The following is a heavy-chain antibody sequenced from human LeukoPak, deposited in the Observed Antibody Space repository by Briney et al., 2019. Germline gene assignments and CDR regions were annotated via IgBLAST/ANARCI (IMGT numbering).Heavy chain of an antibody. CDR2: ISYDGSNK. CDR3: ASPARDPVAGKAFDI. Sequence: GRSLRLSCAASGFTFSSYATHWVRQAPGKGLEWVAVISYDGSNKYYADSAKGRFTISRDNSKNTLYLQMNSLRAEDTAVYYCASPARDPVAGKAFDIWGQGTMVTVSS. D-gene: IGHD6-19*01. CDR1: GFTFSSYA. J-gene: IGHJ3*02. V-gene: IGHV3-30*04.